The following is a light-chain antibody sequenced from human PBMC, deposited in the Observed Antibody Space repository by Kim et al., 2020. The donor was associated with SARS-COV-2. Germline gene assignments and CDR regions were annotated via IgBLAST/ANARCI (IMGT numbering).Light chain of an antibody. CDR2: AAS. CDR3: QQYYSYPPYT. Sequence: ASTGDRVTITCRAGQGISSYLAWYQQKQGKAPKLLIYAASTLQSGVPSRFSGSGSGTDFTLTISCLQSEDFATYYCQQYYSYPPYTFGQGTKLEI. CDR1: QGISSY. V-gene: IGKV1-8*01. J-gene: IGKJ2*01.